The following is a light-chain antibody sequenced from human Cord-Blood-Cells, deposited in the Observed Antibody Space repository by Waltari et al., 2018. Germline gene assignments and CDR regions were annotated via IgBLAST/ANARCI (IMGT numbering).Light chain of an antibody. CDR2: KDS. CDR1: ALTKHN. V-gene: IGLV3-25*02. CDR3: QSADSSGTVV. Sequence: SYELTQPPSVSVSPGQTAGITCSGDALTKHNAYWYQQKPGQAPVLVIYKDSERPSGIPERFSGSSSGTTVTLTISGVQAEDEADYYCQSADSSGTVVFGGGTKLTVL. J-gene: IGLJ2*01.